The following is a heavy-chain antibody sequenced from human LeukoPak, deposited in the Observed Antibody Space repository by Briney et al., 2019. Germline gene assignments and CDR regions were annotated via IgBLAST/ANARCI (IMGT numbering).Heavy chain of an antibody. D-gene: IGHD2-15*01. CDR3: ARDRYCSGVSCYSGFDY. CDR1: GFTFSSYA. CDR2: ISGNGGST. V-gene: IGHV3-23*01. Sequence: GGSLRLSCAASGFTFSSYAMSWVRQAPGKGLEWVSAISGNGGSTYYPDSVKGRFTISRDNSKNTLYLQMNSLRADDTPVYYCARDRYCSGVSCYSGFDYWGQGTLVTVSS. J-gene: IGHJ4*02.